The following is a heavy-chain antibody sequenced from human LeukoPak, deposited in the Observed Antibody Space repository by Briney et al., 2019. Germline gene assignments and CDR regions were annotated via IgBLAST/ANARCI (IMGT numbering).Heavy chain of an antibody. J-gene: IGHJ5*02. CDR3: ARAVRSYNWFDP. V-gene: IGHV4-61*01. CDR1: GGSVSSSSYY. Sequence: SETLSLTCTVSGGSVSSSSYYWSWIRQPPGKGLEWIGYIYYSGSSNYNPSLKSRVTISVDTSKNQFSLMLSSATAADTAVYYCARAVRSYNWFDPWGQGTLVTVSS. D-gene: IGHD6-19*01. CDR2: IYYSGSS.